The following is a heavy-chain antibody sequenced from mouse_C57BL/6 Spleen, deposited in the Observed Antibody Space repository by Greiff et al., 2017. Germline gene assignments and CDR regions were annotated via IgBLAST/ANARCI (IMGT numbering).Heavy chain of an antibody. CDR1: GFTFSSYG. CDR2: ISSGGSYT. V-gene: IGHV5-6*01. J-gene: IGHJ4*01. Sequence: EVHLVESGGDLVKPGGSLTLSCAASGFTFSSYGMSWVRQTPDKRLEWVATISSGGSYTYYPASVKGRFTLSRDNAKNTLYLQMSSLKSEDTDMYYYAKYDYEEAMDYWGQGTSVTVSS. CDR3: AKYDYEEAMDY. D-gene: IGHD2-4*01.